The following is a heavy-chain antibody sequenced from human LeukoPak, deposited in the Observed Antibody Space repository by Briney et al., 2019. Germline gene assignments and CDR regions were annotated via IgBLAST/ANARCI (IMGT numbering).Heavy chain of an antibody. CDR3: ASWGSSGYYSNPFYYFDY. CDR2: IYYSGST. Sequence: SETLSLTCTVSGGSISSYYWSWIQQPPGKGLEWIGYIYYSGSTNYNPSLKSRVSISVDTSKNQFSLKLSSVTAADTAVYYCASWGSSGYYSNPFYYFDYWGQGTLVTVSS. CDR1: GGSISSYY. J-gene: IGHJ4*02. V-gene: IGHV4-59*01. D-gene: IGHD3-22*01.